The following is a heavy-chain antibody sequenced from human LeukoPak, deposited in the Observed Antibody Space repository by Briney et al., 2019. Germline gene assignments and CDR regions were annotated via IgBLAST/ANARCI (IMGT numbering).Heavy chain of an antibody. D-gene: IGHD6-19*01. CDR1: GYTFTNFG. J-gene: IGHJ3*02. Sequence: ASVKVSCKASGYTFTNFGISWVGQAPGQGLEWMGWINGYNGDTNYAQKVQDRVTMTTDTSTGTAYMELRSLTSDDTAVYFCARRRIVSGTDAFDIWGQGTMVTVSS. CDR3: ARRRIVSGTDAFDI. V-gene: IGHV1-18*01. CDR2: INGYNGDT.